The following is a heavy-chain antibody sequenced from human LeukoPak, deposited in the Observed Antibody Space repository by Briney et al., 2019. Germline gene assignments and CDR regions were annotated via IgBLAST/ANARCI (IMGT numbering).Heavy chain of an antibody. CDR1: GLTFSGYS. CDR3: AKRRYHSSGYFDY. Sequence: GSLRLSCAASGLTFSGYSMSWVRQAPGKGLEWVPAITGSGSATDYADSVKGRFTISRDNSENTLYLQMNSLRAEDTAVYYCAKRRYHSSGYFDYWGQGTLVTVSS. V-gene: IGHV3-23*01. J-gene: IGHJ4*02. CDR2: ITGSGSAT. D-gene: IGHD3-22*01.